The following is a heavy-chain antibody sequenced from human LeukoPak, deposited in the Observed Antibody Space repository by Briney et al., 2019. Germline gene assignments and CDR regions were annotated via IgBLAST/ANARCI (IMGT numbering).Heavy chain of an antibody. CDR1: GFTFSNYW. D-gene: IGHD2-15*01. CDR3: ARDKEYCSGGSCYFGSSFDF. V-gene: IGHV3-7*01. Sequence: GGSLRLSCAASGFTFSNYWMSWVRQAPGKGLERVANINQDGSEKYSVDSVTGRFTISRDNPKNSLYLQMNNLRGEDTAIYYCARDKEYCSGGSCYFGSSFDFWGQGTLVSVSS. J-gene: IGHJ4*02. CDR2: INQDGSEK.